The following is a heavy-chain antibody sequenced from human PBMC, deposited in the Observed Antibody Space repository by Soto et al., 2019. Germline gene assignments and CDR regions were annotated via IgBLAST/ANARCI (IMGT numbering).Heavy chain of an antibody. Sequence: EVQLLESGGGLVQPGGALGLLFGASGFTFNAYAVILGRQAPGKGLEWVSTISSRGDSTYYADSVKGRFTISRDNSKNTVYLQMNNLRAEDTARYYCPVGIYYYGWDGWGQGTTVTVSS. CDR2: ISSRGDST. CDR1: GFTFNAYA. J-gene: IGHJ6*02. V-gene: IGHV3-23*01. D-gene: IGHD1-20*01. CDR3: PVGIYYYGWDG.